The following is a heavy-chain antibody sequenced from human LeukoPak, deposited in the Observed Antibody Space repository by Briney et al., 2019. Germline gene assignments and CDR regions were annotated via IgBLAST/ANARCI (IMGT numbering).Heavy chain of an antibody. D-gene: IGHD6-19*01. CDR1: GGSISSYY. V-gene: IGHV4-59*01. Sequence: SETLSLTCTVSGGSISSYYWSWLRQPPGEGLEWIGYIYNNGRTNYNPSLKSRVTISVDTSKNQFSLKLSSVTAADTAVYYCARVMGSDWYPLAYWGQGTLVTVSS. CDR3: ARVMGSDWYPLAY. J-gene: IGHJ4*02. CDR2: IYNNGRT.